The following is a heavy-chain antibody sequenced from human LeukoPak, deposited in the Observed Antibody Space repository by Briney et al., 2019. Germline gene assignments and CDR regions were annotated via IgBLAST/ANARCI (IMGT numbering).Heavy chain of an antibody. V-gene: IGHV3-30-3*01. CDR2: ISYDGSNK. Sequence: PGRSLRLSCAASGFTFSSYAMHWVRQAPGKGLEWVAVISYDGSNKYYADSVKGRFTISRDNSKNTLYLQMNSLRAEDTAVYYCARVRSGWYDHFDYWGRGTLVTVSS. J-gene: IGHJ4*02. CDR1: GFTFSSYA. D-gene: IGHD6-19*01. CDR3: ARVRSGWYDHFDY.